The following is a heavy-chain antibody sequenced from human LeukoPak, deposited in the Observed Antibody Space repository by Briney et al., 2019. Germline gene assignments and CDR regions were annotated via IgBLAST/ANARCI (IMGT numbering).Heavy chain of an antibody. CDR3: ARDAAAGTNWFDP. Sequence: ASVKVSCKASGYTFTGYYMHWVRQAPGQGLEWMGWINPNSGGTNYAQKFQGRVTMTRDTSISTAYMELSRLRSDETAVYYCARDAAAGTNWFDPWGQATLVTVSS. D-gene: IGHD6-13*01. J-gene: IGHJ5*02. CDR2: INPNSGGT. V-gene: IGHV1-2*02. CDR1: GYTFTGYY.